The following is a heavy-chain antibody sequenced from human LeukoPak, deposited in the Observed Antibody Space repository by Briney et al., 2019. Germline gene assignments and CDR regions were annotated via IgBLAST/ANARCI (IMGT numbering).Heavy chain of an antibody. J-gene: IGHJ4*02. Sequence: GGSLRLSCAASGFTFSSYWMHWVRQAQGKGLVRVSRINSDGSSTSYADSVKGRFTISRDNAKNTLYLQMNSLRAEDTAVYYCARDYYDSSGYQLPDYWGQGTLVTVSS. V-gene: IGHV3-74*01. CDR2: INSDGSST. CDR3: ARDYYDSSGYQLPDY. CDR1: GFTFSSYW. D-gene: IGHD3-22*01.